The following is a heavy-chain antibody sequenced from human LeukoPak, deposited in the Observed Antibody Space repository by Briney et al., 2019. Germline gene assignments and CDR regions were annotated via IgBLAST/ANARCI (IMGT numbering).Heavy chain of an antibody. Sequence: SSVKVSCKASGYTFTSYVMHWVRQAPGQRLEWMGWINAGNGNTKYSQEFQGRVTITRDTSASTAYMGLSSLRSEDMAVYYCAREADYGDYYFDYWGQGTLVTVSS. CDR1: GYTFTSYV. J-gene: IGHJ4*02. V-gene: IGHV1-3*03. CDR3: AREADYGDYYFDY. CDR2: INAGNGNT. D-gene: IGHD4-17*01.